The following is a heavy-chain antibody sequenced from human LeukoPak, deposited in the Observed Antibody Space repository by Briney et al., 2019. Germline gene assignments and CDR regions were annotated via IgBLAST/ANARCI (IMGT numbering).Heavy chain of an antibody. CDR2: FDPEDGET. J-gene: IGHJ4*02. CDR3: ATYVTRLFGELLSNFDY. V-gene: IGHV1-24*01. D-gene: IGHD3-10*02. Sequence: ASVKVSCKVSGYTLTELSMHWVRQAPGKGLEWMGGFDPEDGETIYAQKFQGRVTMTEDTSTDTAYIELSSLRSEDTAVYYCATYVTRLFGELLSNFDYWGQGTLVTVSS. CDR1: GYTLTELS.